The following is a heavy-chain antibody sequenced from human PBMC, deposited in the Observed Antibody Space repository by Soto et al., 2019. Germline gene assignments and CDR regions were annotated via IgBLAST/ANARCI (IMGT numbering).Heavy chain of an antibody. D-gene: IGHD4-4*01. V-gene: IGHV1-8*01. CDR3: ARGIEYSTFARWFVP. Sequence: ASVKVSCKASGYTFTSYDITWVLQATGQGFEYLGWMNPNSGTTGYVKKFKAKVTMTRNTPMSTAYMELSSLRPEDTAVYTCARGIEYSTFARWFVPGGTEPLVT. CDR2: MNPNSGTT. J-gene: IGHJ5*02. CDR1: GYTFTSYD.